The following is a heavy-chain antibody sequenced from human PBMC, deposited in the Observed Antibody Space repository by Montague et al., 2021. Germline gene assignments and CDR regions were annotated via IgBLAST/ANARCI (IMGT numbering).Heavy chain of an antibody. Sequence: TLSLTCAVSGGSISSTAYYWSWIRQHPGKGLEWIGYIYYSGSTYYNPSLKSRVTISVDTSQNQFSLNLYSVTAADTAVYYCARVGATVTAPFDFWGQGTLVTVSS. CDR3: ARVGATVTAPFDF. D-gene: IGHD4-17*01. CDR1: GGSISSTAYY. CDR2: IYYSGST. V-gene: IGHV4-31*11. J-gene: IGHJ4*02.